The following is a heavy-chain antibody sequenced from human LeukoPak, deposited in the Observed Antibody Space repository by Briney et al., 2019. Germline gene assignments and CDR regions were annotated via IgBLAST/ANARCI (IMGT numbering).Heavy chain of an antibody. D-gene: IGHD5-18*01. J-gene: IGHJ4*02. V-gene: IGHV1-69*05. CDR3: AGTDQIQLWPYDY. CDR2: IIPIFGTA. Sequence: SVKVSCKASGGTFSSYAISWVRQAHGQGLEWMGGIIPIFGTANYAQKFQGRVTITTEESTSTAYMELSSLRSEDTAVYYCAGTDQIQLWPYDYWGQGTLVTVSS. CDR1: GGTFSSYA.